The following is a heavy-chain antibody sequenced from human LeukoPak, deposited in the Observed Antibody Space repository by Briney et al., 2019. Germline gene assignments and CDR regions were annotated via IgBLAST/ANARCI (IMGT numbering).Heavy chain of an antibody. CDR3: ARRTSNPVGAIDY. V-gene: IGHV4-39*01. Sequence: SETLSLTCTVSGVSISSSDYYWGWIRQPPGKGLEWIGAISSSGSPYYNPSLKSRVTISVDSSKSQFSLKLTSVTAADTAVYYCARRTSNPVGAIDYWGQGALVTVSS. D-gene: IGHD1-26*01. J-gene: IGHJ4*02. CDR1: GVSISSSDYY. CDR2: ISSSGSP.